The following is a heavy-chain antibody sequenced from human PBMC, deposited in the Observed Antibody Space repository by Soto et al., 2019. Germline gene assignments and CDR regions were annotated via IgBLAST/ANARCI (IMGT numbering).Heavy chain of an antibody. D-gene: IGHD3-9*01. CDR1: GYTFTSYG. J-gene: IGHJ4*02. Sequence: QVQLVQSGAEVKKPGASVKVSYKASGYTFTSYGISWVRQAPGQGLEWMGWISAYNGNTNYAQKLQGRVTMTTDTSTSTAYMELRSLRSDDTAVYYCARDHHLVLRYFDWLLSPSDYWGQGTLVTVSS. CDR2: ISAYNGNT. V-gene: IGHV1-18*04. CDR3: ARDHHLVLRYFDWLLSPSDY.